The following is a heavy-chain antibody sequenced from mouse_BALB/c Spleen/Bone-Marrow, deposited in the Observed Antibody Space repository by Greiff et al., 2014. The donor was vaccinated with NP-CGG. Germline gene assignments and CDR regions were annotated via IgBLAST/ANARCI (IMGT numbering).Heavy chain of an antibody. V-gene: IGHV3-8*02. Sequence: EVHLVESGPSLVKPSQTLSLTCSVTGDSITSSYWNWIRKFPGNKLEYMGYISYSGNAYYNPSLKSRISLTRNTSKNQYYLQLNSVTTEETATYFCARGNDYHFDYWGQGTTLTVSS. CDR3: ARGNDYHFDY. D-gene: IGHD5-5*01. CDR2: ISYSGNA. J-gene: IGHJ2*01. CDR1: GDSITSSY.